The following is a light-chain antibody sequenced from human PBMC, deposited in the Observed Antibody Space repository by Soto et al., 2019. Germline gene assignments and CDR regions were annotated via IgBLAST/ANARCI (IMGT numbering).Light chain of an antibody. V-gene: IGKV1-5*01. J-gene: IGKJ2*01. CDR1: QSIRNW. CDR2: DAS. CDR3: QQYDSSSGYT. Sequence: DIQMTQFPSTLSASVGDRVTITCRASQSIRNWLAWYQQKPGKAPKLLIYDASTLERGVPSRFSGSGSGTEFTLSISSLQPDDFATYYCQQYDSSSGYTFGQGTKLEIE.